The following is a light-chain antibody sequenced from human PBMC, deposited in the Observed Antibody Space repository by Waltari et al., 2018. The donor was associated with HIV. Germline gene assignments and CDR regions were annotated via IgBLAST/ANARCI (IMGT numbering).Light chain of an antibody. CDR1: SLRSYY. V-gene: IGLV3-19*01. CDR3: NSRDSSGNHLGV. CDR2: GKN. J-gene: IGLJ3*02. Sequence: SSELTQDPAVSVALGQTVRITCQGDSLRSYYASWYQQKPGQAPVLVIYGKNNRPSGIPDRFSGSSSGNTASLTIPGAQAEDDADYYCNSRDSSGNHLGVFGGGTKLTVL.